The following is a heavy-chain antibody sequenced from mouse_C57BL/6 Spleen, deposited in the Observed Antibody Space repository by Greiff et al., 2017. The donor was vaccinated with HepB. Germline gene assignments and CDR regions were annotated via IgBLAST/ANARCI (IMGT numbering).Heavy chain of an antibody. CDR2: IDPSDSYT. V-gene: IGHV1-69*01. CDR3: ARSRRGAMDY. CDR1: GYTFTSYW. Sequence: QVQLQQPGAELVMPGASVKLSCKASGYTFTSYWMHWVKQRPGQCLEWIGEIDPSDSYTNYNQKFKGKSTLTVDKSSSTAYMQLSSLTSEDSAVYYCARSRRGAMDYWGQGTSVTVSS. J-gene: IGHJ4*01.